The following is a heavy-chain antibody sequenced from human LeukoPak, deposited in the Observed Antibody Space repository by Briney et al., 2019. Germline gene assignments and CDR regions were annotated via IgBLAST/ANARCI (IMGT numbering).Heavy chain of an antibody. V-gene: IGHV3-48*04. CDR1: GFTFSSYS. CDR2: ISSSSSTI. CDR3: ARGAGSYSYDGMDV. Sequence: PGGSLRLSCAASGFTFSSYSMHWVRQAPGKGLEWVSYISSSSSTIYYADSVKGRFTISRDNAKNTLYLQMNSLRAEDTAVYYCARGAGSYSYDGMDVWGQGTTVTVSS. J-gene: IGHJ6*02. D-gene: IGHD1-26*01.